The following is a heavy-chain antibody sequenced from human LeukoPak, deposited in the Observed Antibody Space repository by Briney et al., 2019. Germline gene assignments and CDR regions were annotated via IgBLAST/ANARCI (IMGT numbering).Heavy chain of an antibody. J-gene: IGHJ6*03. CDR2: INPNSGGT. V-gene: IGHV1-2*02. CDR3: ASSEWGYCSSTSCPKAGYYYYYYMDV. CDR1: GYTFTGYY. Sequence: GASVKVSCKASGYTFTGYYMHWVRQAPGQGLEWMGWINPNSGGTNYAQKFQGRVTMTRDTSISTAYMELSRLRSDDTAVYYCASSEWGYCSSTSCPKAGYYYYYYMDVWGKGTTVTVSS. D-gene: IGHD2-2*01.